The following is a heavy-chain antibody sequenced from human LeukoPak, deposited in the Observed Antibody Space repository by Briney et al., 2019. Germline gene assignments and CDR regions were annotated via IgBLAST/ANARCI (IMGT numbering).Heavy chain of an antibody. CDR3: AKDRPEYYDILTGYFDY. D-gene: IGHD3-9*01. CDR1: GFTFSSYA. CDR2: ISYDGSNK. V-gene: IGHV3-30*18. Sequence: GGSLRLSCAASGFTFSSYAMSWVRQAPGKGLEWVAVISYDGSNKYYADSVKGRFTISRDNSKNTLYLQMNSLRAEDTAVYYCAKDRPEYYDILTGYFDYWGQGTLVTVSS. J-gene: IGHJ4*02.